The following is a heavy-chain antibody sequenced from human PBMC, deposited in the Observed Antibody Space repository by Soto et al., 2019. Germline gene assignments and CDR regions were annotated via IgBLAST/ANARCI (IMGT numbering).Heavy chain of an antibody. Sequence: QVQLVESGGGVVQPGRSLRLSCAASGFIFSDYGLHWVRQAPGKGLEWVAVIWYDGSKQYYADSVKGRFTISRDNSKNTVYLEMIGLRAEVTAVYYCTRDPRRGGSWDHFDYWGQGTLVTVSS. V-gene: IGHV3-33*01. J-gene: IGHJ4*01. CDR3: TRDPRRGGSWDHFDY. CDR1: GFIFSDYG. CDR2: IWYDGSKQ. D-gene: IGHD6-13*01.